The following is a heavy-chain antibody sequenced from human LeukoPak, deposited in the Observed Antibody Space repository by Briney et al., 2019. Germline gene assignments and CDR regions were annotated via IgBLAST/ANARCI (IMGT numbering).Heavy chain of an antibody. CDR2: ISHSGGT. D-gene: IGHD3-22*01. CDR1: GDSFIENY. Sequence: PSETLSLTCAVYGDSFIENYWSWIRQDPGKGLEWIGEISHSGGTNYTSYNPSLKSRVTISIDTSKNQFSLKLSSVTAADTAVYYCARLITYDSSGYYPDAFDIWGQGTMVTVSS. V-gene: IGHV4-34*01. CDR3: ARLITYDSSGYYPDAFDI. J-gene: IGHJ3*02.